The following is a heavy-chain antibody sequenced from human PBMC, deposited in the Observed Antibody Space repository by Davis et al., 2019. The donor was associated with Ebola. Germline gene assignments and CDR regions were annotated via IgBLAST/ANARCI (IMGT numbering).Heavy chain of an antibody. CDR2: IDPSDSYT. CDR1: GYSFTSYW. V-gene: IGHV5-10-1*01. D-gene: IGHD2-2*01. Sequence: GGSLRLSCKGSGYSFTSYWISWVRQMPGKGLEWMGRIDPSDSYTNYSPCFQGHVTISADKSISTAYLQWSSLKASDTAMYYCARQVVVVPAAINLLGDYYGMDVWGQGTTVTVSS. J-gene: IGHJ6*02. CDR3: ARQVVVVPAAINLLGDYYGMDV.